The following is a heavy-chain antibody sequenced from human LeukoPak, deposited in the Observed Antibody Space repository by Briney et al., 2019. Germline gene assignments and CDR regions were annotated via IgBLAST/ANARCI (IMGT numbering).Heavy chain of an antibody. V-gene: IGHV1-8*01. J-gene: IGHJ3*02. D-gene: IGHD6-19*01. CDR3: ARGGYSSGWYWDAFDI. CDR2: MNPNSGNT. Sequence: ASVKVSCKASGYTFTSYDINWVRQATGQGLEWMGWMNPNSGNTGYAQKFQGRVTMTRYTSISTAYMELSSLRSEDTAVYYCARGGYSSGWYWDAFDIWGQGTMVTVSS. CDR1: GYTFTSYD.